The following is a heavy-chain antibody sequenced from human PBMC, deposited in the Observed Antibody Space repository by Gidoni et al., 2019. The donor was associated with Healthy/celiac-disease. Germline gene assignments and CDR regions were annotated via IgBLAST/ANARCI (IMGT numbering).Heavy chain of an antibody. J-gene: IGHJ4*02. V-gene: IGHV1-69*04. CDR3: ARGSVAAAGRYYFDY. D-gene: IGHD6-13*01. CDR2: IIPILGIA. Sequence: QVQLVQSGAEVKKPGSSVKVSCKASGGTFSSYAISWVRQAPGQGLEWMGRIIPILGIANYAQKFQGRVTITADKSTSTAYMELSSLRSEDTAVYYCARGSVAAAGRYYFDYWGQGTLVTVSS. CDR1: GGTFSSYA.